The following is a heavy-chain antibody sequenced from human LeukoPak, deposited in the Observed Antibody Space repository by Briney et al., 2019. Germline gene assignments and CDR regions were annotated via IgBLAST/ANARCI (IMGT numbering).Heavy chain of an antibody. CDR1: GFTFSDYY. J-gene: IGHJ4*02. V-gene: IGHV3-11*04. CDR3: ARGLATAAAY. Sequence: GGSLRLSCAASGFTFSDYYMTWIRQAPGKGLEWVSHISSSGSTIYYADSVKGRFTISRDNAKNTVYLQMNSLRAEDTAVYYCARGLATAAAYWGQGTLVTVSS. CDR2: ISSSGSTI. D-gene: IGHD6-13*01.